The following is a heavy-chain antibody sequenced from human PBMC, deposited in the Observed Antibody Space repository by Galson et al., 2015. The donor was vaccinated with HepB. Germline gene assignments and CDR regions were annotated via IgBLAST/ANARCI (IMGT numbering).Heavy chain of an antibody. V-gene: IGHV3-7*01. Sequence: SLRLSCAASGFIFNNYNIDWVRQAPGKGLEWVANIKQDGSEKDSVDSVKGRFTISRDNAKNSLYLQMNSLRAEDTAVYYCARGRAGVVSSWGQGTLVTVSS. CDR2: IKQDGSEK. CDR1: GFIFNNYN. J-gene: IGHJ5*02. CDR3: ARGRAGVVSS. D-gene: IGHD3-10*01.